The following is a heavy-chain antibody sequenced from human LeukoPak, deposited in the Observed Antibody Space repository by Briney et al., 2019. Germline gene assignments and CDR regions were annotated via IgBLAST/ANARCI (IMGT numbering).Heavy chain of an antibody. CDR1: GGSINSRSYS. D-gene: IGHD1-26*01. CDR3: ASLKWASNYDNYYVDV. J-gene: IGHJ6*03. CDR2: VYYSGSLNYNGKT. V-gene: IGHV4-39*07. Sequence: PSETLSLTCNVSGGSINSRSYSWGWVRQPPGKGLQWIGSVYYSGSLNYNGKTYYNPSLKTRVTISVDTSKNRFSLRLSSVTAADTAVYYCASLKWASNYDNYYVDVWGEGTMVTVSS.